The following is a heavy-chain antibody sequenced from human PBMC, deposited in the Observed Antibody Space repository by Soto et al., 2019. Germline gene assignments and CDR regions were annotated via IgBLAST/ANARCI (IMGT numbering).Heavy chain of an antibody. V-gene: IGHV4-39*01. D-gene: IGHD3-3*01. CDR3: ARLSVLRALENAFDI. CDR1: GGSISSSSYY. J-gene: IGHJ3*02. CDR2: IYYSGST. Sequence: QLQLQESGPGLVKPSETLSLTCTVSGGSISSSSYYWGWIRQPPGKGLEWIGGIYYSGSTYYNPSLKSRVTISVDTSKNQFSLKLSSVTAADTAVYYCARLSVLRALENAFDIWGQGTMVTVSS.